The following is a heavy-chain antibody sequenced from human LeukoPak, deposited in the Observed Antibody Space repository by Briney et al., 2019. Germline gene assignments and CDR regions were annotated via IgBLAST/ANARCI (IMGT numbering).Heavy chain of an antibody. CDR1: GFTFDDYA. J-gene: IGHJ3*02. CDR2: ISWNSGSI. Sequence: GRSLRLSCAASGFTFDDYAMHWVRQAPGKGLEWVSGISWNSGSIGDADSVKGRFTISRDNAKNSLNLQMNSLRAEDTALYYCAKDMDYGKPLSDAFDIWGQGTMVTVSS. V-gene: IGHV3-9*01. CDR3: AKDMDYGKPLSDAFDI. D-gene: IGHD3-10*01.